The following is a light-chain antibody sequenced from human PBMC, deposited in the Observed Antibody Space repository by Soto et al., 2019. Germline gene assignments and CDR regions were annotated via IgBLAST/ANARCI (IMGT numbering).Light chain of an antibody. V-gene: IGLV1-47*01. CDR2: SND. CDR3: AAWDDSLSAEV. J-gene: IGLJ3*02. Sequence: QSVLTQSPSASGTPGQRVIISCSGTSSNIGTNYVYWYQQLPGTAPKVLIYSNDKRSSGVPNRFSGSKSGTSASLAISGLRSEDEADYYCAAWDDSLSAEVFGGGTKLTVL. CDR1: SSNIGTNY.